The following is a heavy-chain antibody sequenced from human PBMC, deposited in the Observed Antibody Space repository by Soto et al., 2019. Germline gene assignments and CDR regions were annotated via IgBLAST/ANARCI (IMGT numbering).Heavy chain of an antibody. CDR3: ANQVATGH. V-gene: IGHV3-30*18. J-gene: IGHJ4*02. Sequence: QVQLEESGGGVVLPGTSLRLSCAASGFIFSRSGMHWVRQAPGKGLEWVAVISYDGNTKYYADSVKGRFTISRDNSKNTLYLQMTSLRVEDTAVYYCANQVATGHWGQGTLVTVSS. D-gene: IGHD2-15*01. CDR2: ISYDGNTK. CDR1: GFIFSRSG.